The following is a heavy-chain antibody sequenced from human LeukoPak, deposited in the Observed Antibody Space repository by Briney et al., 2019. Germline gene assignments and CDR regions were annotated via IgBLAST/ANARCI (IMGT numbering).Heavy chain of an antibody. CDR2: INSSSTYI. CDR3: ARDFLSAIDI. V-gene: IGHV3-21*01. J-gene: IGHJ3*02. Sequence: WGSLRLSCAASGITFSSYGMTWVRQSPGKGLEWVSSINSSSTYIYYADSVKGRFIISRDNAKNSLYLQMNSLRAEDTAVFYCARDFLSAIDIWGQGTMVTVSS. CDR1: GITFSSYG. D-gene: IGHD2/OR15-2a*01.